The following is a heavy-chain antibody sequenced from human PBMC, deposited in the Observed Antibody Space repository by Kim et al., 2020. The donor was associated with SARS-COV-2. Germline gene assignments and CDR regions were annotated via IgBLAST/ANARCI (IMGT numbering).Heavy chain of an antibody. J-gene: IGHJ4*02. D-gene: IGHD3-16*01. V-gene: IGHV3-64*04. Sequence: KGRFTISRDNSKNTLYLHMNSLGAEDTAVYYCAREGHYDYVWGRSATDYWGQGTLVTVSS. CDR3: AREGHYDYVWGRSATDY.